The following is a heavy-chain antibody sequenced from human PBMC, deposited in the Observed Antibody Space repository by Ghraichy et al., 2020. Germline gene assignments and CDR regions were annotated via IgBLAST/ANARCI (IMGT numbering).Heavy chain of an antibody. V-gene: IGHV3-48*02. CDR3: AKDHDGYSRSLWY. D-gene: IGHD5-24*01. CDR1: GFSFSSHS. CDR2: ITTSSRTT. Sequence: GGSLRLSCVGSGFSFSSHSMNWVRQSPGKGLEWVSYITTSSRTTSYADSVRGRFTISRDNAQNSLYLQMNSLRDEDTAVYYCAKDHDGYSRSLWYWGQGTLVTVSS. J-gene: IGHJ4*02.